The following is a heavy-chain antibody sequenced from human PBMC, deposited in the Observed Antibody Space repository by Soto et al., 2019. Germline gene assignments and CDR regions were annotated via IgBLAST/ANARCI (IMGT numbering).Heavy chain of an antibody. V-gene: IGHV3-23*01. CDR3: AKSSAPRKWLEQPVDY. CDR2: ISGSGGST. CDR1: GFTFSSYA. J-gene: IGHJ4*02. Sequence: EVQLLESGGGLVQPGGSLRLSCAASGFTFSSYAMSWVRQAPGKGLEWVSAISGSGGSTYYADSVKGRFTISRDNSKNTLYLQMNSLRAEDTAVYYCAKSSAPRKWLEQPVDYWGQGTLVTVSS. D-gene: IGHD6-19*01.